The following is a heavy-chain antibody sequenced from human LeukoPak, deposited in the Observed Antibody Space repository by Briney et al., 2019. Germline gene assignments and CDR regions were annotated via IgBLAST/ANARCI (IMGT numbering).Heavy chain of an antibody. V-gene: IGHV3-23*01. CDR1: GFTFSGYA. D-gene: IGHD5-18*01. CDR3: AKDQVRGYSYGIFDY. CDR2: ISGSGGST. J-gene: IGHJ4*02. Sequence: GGSLRLSCAASGFTFSGYAMSWVRQAPGKGLEWVSAISGSGGSTYYADSVKGRFTISRDNSKNTLYLQMNSLRAEDTAVYYCAKDQVRGYSYGIFDYWGQGTLVTVSS.